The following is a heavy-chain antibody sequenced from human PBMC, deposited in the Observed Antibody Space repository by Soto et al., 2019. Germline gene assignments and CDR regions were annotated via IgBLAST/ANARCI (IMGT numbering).Heavy chain of an antibody. CDR2: IKQDGSEK. D-gene: IGHD2-2*01. V-gene: IGHV3-7*01. CDR3: ARAMWDVVVPAATDY. J-gene: IGHJ4*02. CDR1: GFTFSSYW. Sequence: PGGSLRLSCAASGFTFSSYWMSWVRQAPGKGLEWVANIKQDGSEKYYVDSVKGRFTISRDNAKNSLYLQMNSLRAEDTAVYYCARAMWDVVVPAATDYWGQGTLVTVSS.